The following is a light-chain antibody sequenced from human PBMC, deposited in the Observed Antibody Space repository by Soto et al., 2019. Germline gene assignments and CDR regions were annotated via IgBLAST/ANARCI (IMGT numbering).Light chain of an antibody. Sequence: QLVLTQSPSASASLGASVKLTCTLSSGHSSYAIAGHQQQPEKGPRYLMKLNSDGSHSKGDGIPDRCSGSSSGAERYLTSPSLQSEDEADYYCQTWGTAIVVFGGGTKLTVL. CDR3: QTWGTAIVV. CDR1: SGHSSYA. J-gene: IGLJ2*01. V-gene: IGLV4-69*01. CDR2: LNSDGSH.